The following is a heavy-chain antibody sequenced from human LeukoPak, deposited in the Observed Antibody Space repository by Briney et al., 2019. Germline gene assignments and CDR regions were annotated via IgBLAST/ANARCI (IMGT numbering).Heavy chain of an antibody. D-gene: IGHD1-14*01. Sequence: SVKVSCKASGGTFSGYAISWVRQAPGQGLEWMGGIIPIFGTANYAQKFQGRVTITADESTSTAYMELSSLRSEDTAVYYCASWWEPNDRNYYFDYWGQGTLVTVSS. CDR2: IIPIFGTA. CDR1: GGTFSGYA. V-gene: IGHV1-69*13. CDR3: ASWWEPNDRNYYFDY. J-gene: IGHJ4*02.